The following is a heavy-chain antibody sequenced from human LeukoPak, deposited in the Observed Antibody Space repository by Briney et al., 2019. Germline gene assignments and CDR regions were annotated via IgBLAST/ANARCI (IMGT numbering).Heavy chain of an antibody. CDR3: ARAADYEYNWFDP. CDR1: GFSFSSYG. D-gene: IGHD4-17*01. V-gene: IGHV3-33*01. CDR2: IWFDGSEK. Sequence: GGSLRLSCVASGFSFSSYGMHWVRQAPGKGLEWVAVIWFDGSEKYYADSVKGRFTISRDNSKNTLYLQMNSLRAEDTAVYYCARAADYEYNWFDPWGQGTLVTVSS. J-gene: IGHJ5*02.